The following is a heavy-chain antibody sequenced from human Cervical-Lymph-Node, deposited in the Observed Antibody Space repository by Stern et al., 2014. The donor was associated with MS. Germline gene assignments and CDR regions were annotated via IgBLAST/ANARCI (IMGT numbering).Heavy chain of an antibody. CDR3: ARGLVTYSSGWFDF. Sequence: VQLLESGAEVKKPGASVKVSCKVSGYTFTSYDIHWVRQADGHGIERLGWMNPNRGSTGYSQKFQGRITMTGDTSTSAAYMELRSLRSDDTAVYYCARGLVTYSSGWFDFWGQGTLVSVSS. CDR1: GYTFTSYD. V-gene: IGHV1-8*01. CDR2: MNPNRGST. D-gene: IGHD3-22*01. J-gene: IGHJ5*01.